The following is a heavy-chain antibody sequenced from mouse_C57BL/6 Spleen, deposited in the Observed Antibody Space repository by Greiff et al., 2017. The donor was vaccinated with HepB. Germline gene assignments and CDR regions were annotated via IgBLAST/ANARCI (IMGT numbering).Heavy chain of an antibody. J-gene: IGHJ4*01. CDR1: GFTFSSYA. V-gene: IGHV5-9-1*02. CDR2: ISSGGDYI. CDR3: TRGMITDYYAMDY. D-gene: IGHD2-4*01. Sequence: EVKLVESGEGLVKPGGSLKLSCAASGFTFSSYAMSWVRQTPEKRLEWVAYISSGGDYIYYADTVKGRFTISRDNARNTLYLQMSSLKSEDTAMYYCTRGMITDYYAMDYWGQGTSVTVSS.